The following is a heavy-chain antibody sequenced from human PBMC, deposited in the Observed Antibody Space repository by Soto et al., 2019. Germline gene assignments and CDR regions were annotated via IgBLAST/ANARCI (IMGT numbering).Heavy chain of an antibody. V-gene: IGHV3-53*01. J-gene: IGHJ6*02. CDR2: IYSGGDT. Sequence: EVQLVESGGTSIQAGGSLRLSCAASGFSVSSDYMSWVRQAPGKGLEWVSLIYSGGDTYYADSVKGRFTISRDISSNTIYLHMTSRRADDTAIYYCTRAGSDPGNFYISNYYAMDVWGRGTTVTVSS. CDR3: TRAGSDPGNFYISNYYAMDV. D-gene: IGHD3-10*01. CDR1: GFSVSSDY.